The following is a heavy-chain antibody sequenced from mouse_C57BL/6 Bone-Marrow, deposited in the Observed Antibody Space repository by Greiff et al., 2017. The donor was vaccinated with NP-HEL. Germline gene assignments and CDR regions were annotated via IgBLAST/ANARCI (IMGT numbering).Heavy chain of an antibody. CDR3: ARKLRLRGCWFAY. CDR1: GYTFTSYW. D-gene: IGHD3-2*02. Sequence: QVQLQQPGAELVKPGASVKLSCKASGYTFTSYWMQWVKQRPGQGLEWIGEIDPSDSYTNYNQKFRGKATLTVDKSSSTAYMQLSSLTSEDSAVYYCARKLRLRGCWFAYWGQGTPVTVSA. CDR2: IDPSDSYT. J-gene: IGHJ3*01. V-gene: IGHV1-50*01.